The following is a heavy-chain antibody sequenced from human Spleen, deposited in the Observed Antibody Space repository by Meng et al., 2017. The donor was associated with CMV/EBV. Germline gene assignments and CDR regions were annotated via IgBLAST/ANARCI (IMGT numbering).Heavy chain of an antibody. J-gene: IGHJ2*01. CDR1: GLNTRSNG. V-gene: IGHV4-4*02. CDR3: ARDNCDSTLCYSGTFDV. CDR2: INYSGNA. D-gene: IGHD2/OR15-2a*01. Sequence: GLNTRSNGWSWVRQTPGKGLEWIGEINYSGNANYNPSLKSRVTMSVDQAKKQFSLKLRSVTAADTALYYCARDNCDSTLCYSGTFDVWGRGTLVTVSS.